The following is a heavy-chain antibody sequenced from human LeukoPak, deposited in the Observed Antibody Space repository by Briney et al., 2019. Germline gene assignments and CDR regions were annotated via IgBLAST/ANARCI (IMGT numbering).Heavy chain of an antibody. Sequence: ASVKVSCKASGYTFTSYFMHWVRQAPGQGLDWMGVINSSGGGTSYAQKFQGRVTMTRDTSTSTVYMELSSLRSEDTAVYYCARASYYYDFIFWGQGTLVTVSS. CDR1: GYTFTSYF. CDR2: INSSGGGT. CDR3: ARASYYYDFIF. V-gene: IGHV1-46*01. D-gene: IGHD3-22*01. J-gene: IGHJ4*02.